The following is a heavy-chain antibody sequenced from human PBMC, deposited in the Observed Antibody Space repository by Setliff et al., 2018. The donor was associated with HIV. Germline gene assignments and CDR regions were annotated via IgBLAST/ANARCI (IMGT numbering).Heavy chain of an antibody. CDR2: IIPIFGTT. V-gene: IGHV1-69*13. CDR3: AMSMTTYPVSRAFDI. J-gene: IGHJ3*02. CDR1: GGTFSSYT. D-gene: IGHD4-4*01. Sequence: SVKVSCKASGGTFSSYTISWVRQAPGQGLEWMGGIIPIFGTTNYAQKFQGRVTITADESTSTAYMELSSLRSEDTAVYYCAMSMTTYPVSRAFDIWGQGTMGTVSS.